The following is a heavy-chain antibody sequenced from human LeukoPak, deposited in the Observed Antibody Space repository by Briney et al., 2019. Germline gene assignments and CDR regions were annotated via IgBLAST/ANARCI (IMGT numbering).Heavy chain of an antibody. J-gene: IGHJ4*02. D-gene: IGHD6-13*01. CDR3: ARGPIAAAGIGDSNFDY. V-gene: IGHV4-34*01. CDR2: INHSGST. Sequence: SETLSLTCAVYGGSFSGYDWSWIRQPPGKGLEWIGEINHSGSTNYNPSLKSRVTISVDTSKNQFSLKLSSVTAADTAVYYCARGPIAAAGIGDSNFDYWGQGTLVTVSS. CDR1: GGSFSGYD.